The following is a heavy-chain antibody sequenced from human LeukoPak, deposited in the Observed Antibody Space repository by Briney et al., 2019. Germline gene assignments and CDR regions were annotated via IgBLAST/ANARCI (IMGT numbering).Heavy chain of an antibody. V-gene: IGHV4-39*07. CDR3: ARLGAYTMVRGVVAFDI. Sequence: PSETLSLTCTVSGGSISSSGYYWGWIRQPPGKGLEWIGSIYYSGSTYNNPSLKSRVTISVDTSKNQFSLKLSSVTAADTAVYYCARLGAYTMVRGVVAFDIWGQGTMVTVSS. D-gene: IGHD3-10*01. J-gene: IGHJ3*02. CDR1: GGSISSSGYY. CDR2: IYYSGST.